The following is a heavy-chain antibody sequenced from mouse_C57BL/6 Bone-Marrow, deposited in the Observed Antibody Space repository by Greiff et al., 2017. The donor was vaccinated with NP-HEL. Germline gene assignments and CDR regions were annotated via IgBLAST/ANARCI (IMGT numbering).Heavy chain of an antibody. CDR3: ARETWCYFDY. J-gene: IGHJ2*01. CDR1: GISITTGNYR. V-gene: IGHV3-5*01. Sequence: EVKLMESGPGLVKPSQTVFLTCTVTGISITTGNYRWSWIRQFPGNKLEWIGYIYYSGTISYNHFLTSRTTITRDTPKNQFYLGMISCTAEDTATYYSARETWCYFDYWGQGTTLTVSS. CDR2: IYYSGTI. D-gene: IGHD1-1*02.